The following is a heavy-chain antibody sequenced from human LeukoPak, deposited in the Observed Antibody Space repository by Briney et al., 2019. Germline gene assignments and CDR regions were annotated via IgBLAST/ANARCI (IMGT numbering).Heavy chain of an antibody. CDR2: ISGGGGST. Sequence: PGGSLRLSCAASGFTFSSYPMNWVRQTPGKGLEWVSGISGGGGSTYYADSVKGRFTISRDNSKNTMYPQMNSLSAEDTAVYYCARDGYSFGSLDYWGPGTLVTVSS. CDR1: GFTFSSYP. J-gene: IGHJ4*02. V-gene: IGHV3-23*01. CDR3: ARDGYSFGSLDY. D-gene: IGHD5-18*01.